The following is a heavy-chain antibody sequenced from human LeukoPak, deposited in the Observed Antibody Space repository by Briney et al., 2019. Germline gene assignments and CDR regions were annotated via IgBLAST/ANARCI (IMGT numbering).Heavy chain of an antibody. CDR1: GYRFTSYW. D-gene: IGHD4-11*01. Sequence: PGESLKISCKGSGYRFTSYWITWVRQMPGKGLEWMGIIYPSDSDTTYSPSSQGQVTISADKSISTAYLQWNSLKASDTAMYYCARQTTTTTYDSWGQGTLVTVSS. J-gene: IGHJ4*02. CDR3: ARQTTTTTYDS. V-gene: IGHV5-51*01. CDR2: IYPSDSDT.